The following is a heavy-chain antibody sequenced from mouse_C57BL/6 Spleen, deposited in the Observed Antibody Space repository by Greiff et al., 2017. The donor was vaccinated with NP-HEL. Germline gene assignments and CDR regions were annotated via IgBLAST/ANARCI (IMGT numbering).Heavy chain of an antibody. Sequence: QVQLQQPGAELVKPGASVKLSCKASGYTFTSYWMHWVKQRPGQGLEWIGMIHPNSGSTKYNEKFKSKATLTVDKSTSTAYMQLSSLTSEDSAVYYCAREGLLRGFAYWGQVTLVTVSA. J-gene: IGHJ3*01. CDR3: AREGLLRGFAY. CDR1: GYTFTSYW. V-gene: IGHV1-64*01. CDR2: IHPNSGST. D-gene: IGHD1-1*01.